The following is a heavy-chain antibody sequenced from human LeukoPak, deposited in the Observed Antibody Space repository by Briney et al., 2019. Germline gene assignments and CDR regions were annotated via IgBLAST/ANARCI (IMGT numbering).Heavy chain of an antibody. V-gene: IGHV4-61*02. Sequence: PSETLSLTCTVSGGSISSGSYYWSWIRQPAGKGLEWIGRIYTSGSTNYNPSLKSRVTISVDTSKNQFSLKLSSVTAADTVVYYCARAQADAFDIWGQGTMVTVSS. CDR2: IYTSGST. J-gene: IGHJ3*02. CDR1: GGSISSGSYY. CDR3: ARAQADAFDI.